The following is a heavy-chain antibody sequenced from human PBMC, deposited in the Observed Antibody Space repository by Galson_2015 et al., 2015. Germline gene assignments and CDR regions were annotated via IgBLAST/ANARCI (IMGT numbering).Heavy chain of an antibody. J-gene: IGHJ4*02. CDR2: ISSSSSYI. D-gene: IGHD6-6*01. CDR1: GFTFSSYS. V-gene: IGHV3-21*01. CDR3: ARAARPNQYYFDY. Sequence: LRLSCAASGFTFSSYSMNWVRQAPGKGLEWVSSISSSSSYIYYADSVKGRFTISRDNAKNSLYLQMNSLRAEDTAVYYCARAARPNQYYFDYWGQGTLVTVSS.